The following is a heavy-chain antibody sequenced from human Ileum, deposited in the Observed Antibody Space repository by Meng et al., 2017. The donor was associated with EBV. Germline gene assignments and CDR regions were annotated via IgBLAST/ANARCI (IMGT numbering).Heavy chain of an antibody. CDR3: ARVGQWLPIDY. CDR2: IYHSGST. CDR1: VGSMRSSNG. J-gene: IGHJ4*02. V-gene: IGHV4-4*02. Sequence: RARVRGPVLPSGSFSLTRSGSVGSMRSSNGGIWIRQPPGKGLEWIGEIYHSGSTNYNPSLKSRVTISVDKSKNQFSLNLSSVTAADTAVYYCARVGQWLPIDYWGQGTLVTVSS. D-gene: IGHD6-19*01.